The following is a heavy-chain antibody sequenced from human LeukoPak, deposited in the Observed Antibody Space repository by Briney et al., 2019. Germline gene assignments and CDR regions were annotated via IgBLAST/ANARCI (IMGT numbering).Heavy chain of an antibody. V-gene: IGHV3-33*01. CDR1: GFSFSTYG. D-gene: IGHD2-15*01. Sequence: GGSLRLSCAASGFSFSTYGMHWVRQAPGKGLEWVAVIWYDGNNKYYADSVKGRFTISRDNSKDTLFLQMNSLRAEDSAVYYCARAPPYCSGGACYFDYWGQGTLVTVSS. CDR3: ARAPPYCSGGACYFDY. CDR2: IWYDGNNK. J-gene: IGHJ4*02.